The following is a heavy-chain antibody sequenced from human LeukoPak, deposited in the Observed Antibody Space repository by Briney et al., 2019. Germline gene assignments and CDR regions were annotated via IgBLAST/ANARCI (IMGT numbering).Heavy chain of an antibody. J-gene: IGHJ4*02. CDR3: ARASYYYDSGGYLFDY. D-gene: IGHD3-22*01. CDR2: IYYSGST. CDR1: GGSLSSSSYY. Sequence: PSETLSLTCTVSGGSLSSSSYYWVWIRQPPGKGLEGIGSIYYSGSTYYNPSLKSRVTISVDTSKNQFSLKLSSVTAADTAVYYCARASYYYDSGGYLFDYWGQGTLVTVSS. V-gene: IGHV4-39*07.